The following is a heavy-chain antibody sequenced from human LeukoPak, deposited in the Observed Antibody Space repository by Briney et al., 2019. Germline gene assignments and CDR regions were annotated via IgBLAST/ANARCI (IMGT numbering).Heavy chain of an antibody. D-gene: IGHD1-14*01. V-gene: IGHV1-69*13. CDR3: ARANPSRNAFDI. Sequence: SVKVSCKASGYTFTSYAISWVRQAPGQGLEWMGGIIPIFGTANYAQKFQGRVTITADESTSTAYMELSSLRSEDTAVYYCARANPSRNAFDIWGQGTMVTVSS. CDR2: IIPIFGTA. J-gene: IGHJ3*02. CDR1: GYTFTSYA.